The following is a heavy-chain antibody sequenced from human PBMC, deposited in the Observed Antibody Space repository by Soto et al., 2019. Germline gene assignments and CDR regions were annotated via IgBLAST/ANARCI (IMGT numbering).Heavy chain of an antibody. CDR1: GFTFSTYT. V-gene: IGHV3-21*04. Sequence: GGSLRLSCAASGFTFSTYTMNWVRQAPGKGLEWVSSISSTSSYIYYADSVKGRFTISRDNSKNTLYLQMNSLRAEDTAVYYCAKSCTRGRPDTVFFDYWGQGTLVTVSS. D-gene: IGHD4-17*01. J-gene: IGHJ4*02. CDR2: ISSTSSYI. CDR3: AKSCTRGRPDTVFFDY.